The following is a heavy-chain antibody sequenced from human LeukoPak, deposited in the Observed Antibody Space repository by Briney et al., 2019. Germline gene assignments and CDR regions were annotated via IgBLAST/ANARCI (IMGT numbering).Heavy chain of an antibody. Sequence: GGSLRLPCAASGFTFSSYAMHWVRQAPGKGLEWVAVISYDGSNKYYADSVKGRFTISRDNSKNTLYLQMNSLRAEDTAVYYCAREAGMVGATFDYWGQGTLVTVSS. CDR2: ISYDGSNK. CDR1: GFTFSSYA. J-gene: IGHJ4*02. V-gene: IGHV3-30-3*01. D-gene: IGHD1-26*01. CDR3: AREAGMVGATFDY.